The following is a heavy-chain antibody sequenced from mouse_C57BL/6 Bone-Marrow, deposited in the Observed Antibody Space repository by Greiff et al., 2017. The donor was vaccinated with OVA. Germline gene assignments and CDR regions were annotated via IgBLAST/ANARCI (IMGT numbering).Heavy chain of an antibody. J-gene: IGHJ2*01. CDR3: ASVYDYGDYFDY. CDR2: IYPRSGNT. CDR1: GYTFTSYG. Sequence: QVHVKQSGAELARPGAPVKLSCKASGYTFTSYGISWVKQRTGQGLEWIGEIYPRSGNTYYNEKFKGKATLTADKSSSTAYMELRSLTSEDSAVYFCASVYDYGDYFDYWGQGTTLTVSS. D-gene: IGHD2-4*01. V-gene: IGHV1-81*01.